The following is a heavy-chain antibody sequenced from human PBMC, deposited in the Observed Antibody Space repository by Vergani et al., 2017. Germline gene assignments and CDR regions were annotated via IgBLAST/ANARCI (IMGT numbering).Heavy chain of an antibody. D-gene: IGHD3-3*01. J-gene: IGHJ6*03. CDR1: GFTFSSYS. Sequence: EVQLVESGGGLVKPGGSLRLSCAASGFTFSSYSMNWVRQAPGKGLEWVSSISSSSSYIYYADSVKGRFTISRDNAKNSLYLQMNSLRAEDTAVYYCARDLTILDYMDVWGKGTTVTVSS. CDR2: ISSSSSYI. V-gene: IGHV3-21*01. CDR3: ARDLTILDYMDV.